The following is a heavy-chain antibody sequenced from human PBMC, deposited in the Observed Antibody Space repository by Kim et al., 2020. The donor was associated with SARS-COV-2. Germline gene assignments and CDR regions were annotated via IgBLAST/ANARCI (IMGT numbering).Heavy chain of an antibody. D-gene: IGHD3-9*01. J-gene: IGHJ4*02. V-gene: IGHV3-11*01. Sequence: SVKGRLTNPRDNAKNSLYMQMNSLRAEDTAVYYCARDADDILTGYYYFDYWGQGTLVTVSS. CDR3: ARDADDILTGYYYFDY.